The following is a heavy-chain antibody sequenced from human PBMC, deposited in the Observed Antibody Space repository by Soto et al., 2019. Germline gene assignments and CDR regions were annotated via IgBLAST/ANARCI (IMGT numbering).Heavy chain of an antibody. CDR2: IYYSGST. J-gene: IGHJ4*02. V-gene: IGHV4-39*01. CDR1: GGTISSSSYY. D-gene: IGHD4-17*01. Sequence: SETLSLTCTVSGGTISSSSYYWGWIRQPPGKGLEWIGSIYYSGSTYYNPSLKSRVTISVDTSKNQFSLKLSSVTAADTAVYYCARMTNFNYGDYDYWGQGTLVTVSS. CDR3: ARMTNFNYGDYDY.